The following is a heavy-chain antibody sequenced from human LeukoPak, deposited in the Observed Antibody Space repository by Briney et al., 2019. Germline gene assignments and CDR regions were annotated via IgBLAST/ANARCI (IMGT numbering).Heavy chain of an antibody. V-gene: IGHV3-30-3*01. CDR3: ARVRYYYDSKRFDY. D-gene: IGHD3-22*01. CDR1: GFTFSRYA. J-gene: IGHJ4*02. Sequence: LGGSLRLSCAASGFTFSRYAMHWVRQAPGKGLEWVAVISYDGNNKYYADSVKGRFTISRDNSKNTLYLQMNSLRAEDTAVYYCARVRYYYDSKRFDYWGQGTLVTVSS. CDR2: ISYDGNNK.